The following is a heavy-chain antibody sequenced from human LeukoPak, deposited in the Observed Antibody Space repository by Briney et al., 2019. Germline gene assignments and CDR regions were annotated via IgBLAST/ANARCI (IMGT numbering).Heavy chain of an antibody. V-gene: IGHV3-23*01. CDR3: ARDSAVRGYSGYAKLSGPEYSSGWHYYGMDV. D-gene: IGHD5-12*01. CDR1: GFTFSNYA. CDR2: ISGGGSST. Sequence: GGSLRVSCAASGFTFSNYAMSWVRQAPGKGLEWVSAISGGGSSTYSADSVKGRFTISRDNSKNTLYLQMNSLRAEDTAVYYCARDSAVRGYSGYAKLSGPEYSSGWHYYGMDVWGQGTTVTVSS. J-gene: IGHJ6*02.